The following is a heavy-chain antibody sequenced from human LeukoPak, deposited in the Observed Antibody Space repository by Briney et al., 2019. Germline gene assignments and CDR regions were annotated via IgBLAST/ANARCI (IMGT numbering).Heavy chain of an antibody. V-gene: IGHV3-74*01. CDR2: INSDGSST. CDR1: GFTFSSYW. D-gene: IGHD3-10*01. CDR3: ARAGVGDYFDY. J-gene: IGHJ4*02. Sequence: GGSLRLSCAASGFTFSSYWMHWVRQAPGKGLVWVSRINSDGSSTSYADSVKGRFTISRDNAKNTLYLQMNSLRAEDTAVYHCARAGVGDYFDYWGQGTLVTVSS.